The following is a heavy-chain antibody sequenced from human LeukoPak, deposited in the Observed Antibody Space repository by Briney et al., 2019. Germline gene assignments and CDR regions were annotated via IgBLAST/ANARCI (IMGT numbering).Heavy chain of an antibody. D-gene: IGHD3-22*01. CDR3: ARDYDSSGCYYGY. CDR2: INTNTGNP. CDR1: GYTFTSYA. V-gene: IGHV7-4-1*02. J-gene: IGHJ4*02. Sequence: ASVKVSCKASGYTFTSYAMNWVRQAPGQGLEWMGWINTNTGNPTFAQGLTGRFVFSLDTSVSTAYLQISSLKAEDTAVYYCARDYDSSGCYYGYWGQGTLVTVSS.